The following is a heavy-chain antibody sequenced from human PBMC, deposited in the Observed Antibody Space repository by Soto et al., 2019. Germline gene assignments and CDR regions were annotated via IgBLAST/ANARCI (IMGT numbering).Heavy chain of an antibody. D-gene: IGHD3-10*01. CDR3: AKGGYYGSGSYFSTWYDY. J-gene: IGHJ4*02. Sequence: EVQLLESGGGLVQPGGSLRLSCAASGLIFSNYGMSWVRQAPGKGLEWVSGISRSGDSTYYADSVKGRFTMSRDNSKNTLLLQMNSLRAEDTAIYYCAKGGYYGSGSYFSTWYDYRGQGTVVTVSS. V-gene: IGHV3-23*01. CDR2: ISRSGDST. CDR1: GLIFSNYG.